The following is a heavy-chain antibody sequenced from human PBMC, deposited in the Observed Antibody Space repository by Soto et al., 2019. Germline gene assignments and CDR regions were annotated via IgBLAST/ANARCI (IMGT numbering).Heavy chain of an antibody. V-gene: IGHV1-2*02. CDR1: GYTFTGYY. D-gene: IGHD3-10*02. J-gene: IGHJ4*02. CDR3: ARVDVRAVINFDY. Sequence: QVQLVQSGAEVKKPGASVKVSCKASGYTFTGYYMHWVRQAPGQGLEWMGWINPNSGGTNYAQKFQGMVTMTKDTSISTAYMELSRLRSDDTAVYYCARVDVRAVINFDYWGQGTLVTVSS. CDR2: INPNSGGT.